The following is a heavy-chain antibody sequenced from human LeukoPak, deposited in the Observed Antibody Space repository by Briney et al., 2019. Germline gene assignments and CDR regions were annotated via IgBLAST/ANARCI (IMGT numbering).Heavy chain of an antibody. D-gene: IGHD6-13*01. CDR1: GFTFDDYG. CDR2: INWNGGST. J-gene: IGHJ6*03. Sequence: RSGGSLRLSCAASGFTFDDYGMSWVRQAPGKGLEWVSGINWNGGSTGYADSVKGRFTISRDNAKNSLYLQMNSLRAEDTALYYCARVVQSSSWCVGGGDYYYMDVWGKGTTVTVSS. V-gene: IGHV3-20*04. CDR3: ARVVQSSSWCVGGGDYYYMDV.